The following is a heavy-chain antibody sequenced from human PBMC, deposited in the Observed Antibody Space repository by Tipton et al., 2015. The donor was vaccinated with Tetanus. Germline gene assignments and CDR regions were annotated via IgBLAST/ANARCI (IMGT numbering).Heavy chain of an antibody. CDR1: GGSINSYY. CDR2: IYFSGRT. Sequence: GLVKPSETLSLTCTVSGGSINSYYWSWLRRPPGKALEWIGYIYFSGRTKYSPSLKSRVTMSVDTSMNQVSLNLTSVTAADSAVYFCARHSGWFNFYSGVDVWGQGTTVTVSS. CDR3: ARHSGWFNFYSGVDV. J-gene: IGHJ6*02. V-gene: IGHV4-59*01. D-gene: IGHD6-19*01.